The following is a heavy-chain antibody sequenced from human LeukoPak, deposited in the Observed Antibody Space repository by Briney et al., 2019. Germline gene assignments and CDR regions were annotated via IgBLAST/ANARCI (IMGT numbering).Heavy chain of an antibody. CDR3: ARPNDYGDDY. V-gene: IGHV4-34*01. D-gene: IGHD4-17*01. J-gene: IGHJ4*02. CDR2: ISHSGFT. Sequence: PSETLSLTCAVYGGSLSGYYWSWIRQPPGKGLEWIGDISHSGFTNYNPSLKGRVTISVDTSTNQFSLKLNSVTAADTAVYYCARPNDYGDDYWGQGTLVTVSS. CDR1: GGSLSGYY.